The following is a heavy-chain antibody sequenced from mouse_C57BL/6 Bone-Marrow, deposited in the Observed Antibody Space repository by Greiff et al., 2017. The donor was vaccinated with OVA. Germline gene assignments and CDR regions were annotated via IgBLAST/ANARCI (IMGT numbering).Heavy chain of an antibody. CDR1: GYAFTNYL. J-gene: IGHJ4*01. CDR3: ARSTFYYYGSSPY. Sequence: QVQLQQSGAELVRPGTSVKVSCKASGYAFTNYLIEWVKQRPGQGLEWIGVINPGSGGTNYNEKFKGKATLTADKSSSTAYMQLSSLTSEDSAVYFCARSTFYYYGSSPYWGQGTSVTVSS. CDR2: INPGSGGT. V-gene: IGHV1-54*01. D-gene: IGHD1-1*01.